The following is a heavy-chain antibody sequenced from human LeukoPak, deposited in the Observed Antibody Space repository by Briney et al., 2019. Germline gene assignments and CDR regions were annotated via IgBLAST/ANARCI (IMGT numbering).Heavy chain of an antibody. J-gene: IGHJ4*02. V-gene: IGHV3-33*01. D-gene: IGHD3-16*01. CDR1: GFTFSRYG. CDR3: ARDFTFDY. CDR2: IWYDGSNK. Sequence: QPGRSLRLSCAASGFTFSRYGMHWVRQAPGKGLEWVAVIWYDGSNKYYADFVKGRFTVSRDNSKNTLYLQLNSLRAEDTAVYYRARDFTFDYWGQGTLVTVSS.